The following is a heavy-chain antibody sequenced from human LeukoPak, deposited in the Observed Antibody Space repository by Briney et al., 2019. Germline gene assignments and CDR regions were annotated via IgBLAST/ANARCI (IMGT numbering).Heavy chain of an antibody. CDR1: GYRFNNFG. D-gene: IGHD1-26*01. Sequence: ASVKVSCKASGYRFNNFGITWVRQAPGQGLEWMGWTSPYDDNPEYAKKFQGRVTMTTDTSTSTAYMELRSLRPDDTAMYYCAKVDPPIVAGARGDAFEIWGQGTLVTVSS. CDR2: TSPYDDNP. CDR3: AKVDPPIVAGARGDAFEI. V-gene: IGHV1-18*01. J-gene: IGHJ3*02.